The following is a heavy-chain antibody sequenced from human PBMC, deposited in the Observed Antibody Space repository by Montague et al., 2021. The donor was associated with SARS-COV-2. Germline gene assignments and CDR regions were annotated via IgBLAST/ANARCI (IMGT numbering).Heavy chain of an antibody. J-gene: IGHJ2*01. V-gene: IGHV4-59*13. Sequence: SETLSLTCTVSGGSISSYYWSWIRQPPGKGLEWIGYIYYSGSTNXNPSLKSRVTISVDTSKNQFSLKPSSVTAADTAVYYCARASITMVRGVTRWYFDLWGRGTLVTVSS. D-gene: IGHD3-10*01. CDR3: ARASITMVRGVTRWYFDL. CDR2: IYYSGST. CDR1: GGSISSYY.